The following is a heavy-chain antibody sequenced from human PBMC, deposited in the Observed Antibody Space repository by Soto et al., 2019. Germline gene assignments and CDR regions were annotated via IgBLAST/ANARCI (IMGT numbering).Heavy chain of an antibody. J-gene: IGHJ3*02. CDR1: GFTFSSYS. CDR3: ARDPAYSSSGNDI. Sequence: GGSLRLSCAASGFTFSSYSMNWVRQAPGKGLEWVSSISSSSSYIYYADSVKGRFTISRDNAKNSLYLQMNSLRAEDTAVYYCARDPAYSSSGNDIWGQGTMVTVSS. D-gene: IGHD6-6*01. V-gene: IGHV3-21*01. CDR2: ISSSSSYI.